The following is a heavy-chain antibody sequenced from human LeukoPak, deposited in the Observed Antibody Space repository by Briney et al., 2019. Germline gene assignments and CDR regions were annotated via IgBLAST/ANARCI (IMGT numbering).Heavy chain of an antibody. V-gene: IGHV4-34*01. CDR1: GGSFSGYY. J-gene: IGHJ4*02. CDR2: INHSGST. CDR3: ARGHLKYSSSYLYYFDY. Sequence: SETLSLTCAVYGGSFSGYYWSWIRQPPGKGLEWIGEINHSGSTNYNPSPKSRVTISVDTSKNQFSLKLSSVTAADTAVYYCARGHLKYSSSYLYYFDYWGQGTLVTVSS. D-gene: IGHD6-13*01.